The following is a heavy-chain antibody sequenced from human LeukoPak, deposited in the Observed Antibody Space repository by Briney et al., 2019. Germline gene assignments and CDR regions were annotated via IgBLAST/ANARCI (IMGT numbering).Heavy chain of an antibody. CDR3: ARDAVAMFYDLAQPCYYYYGMDV. CDR1: GGSVSSNSAA. J-gene: IGHJ6*02. Sequence: SQTLSLTCAISGGSVSSNSAAWNWIRQSPSRGLEWLGRTYYRSKWYNDYAVSVKSRITINPDTSKNQFSLQLNSVTPEDTAVYYCARDAVAMFYDLAQPCYYYYGMDVWGQGTTVTVSS. D-gene: IGHD3-3*01. CDR2: TYYRSKWYN. V-gene: IGHV6-1*01.